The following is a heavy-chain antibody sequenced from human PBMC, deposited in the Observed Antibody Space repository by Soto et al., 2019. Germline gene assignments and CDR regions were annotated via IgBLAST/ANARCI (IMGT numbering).Heavy chain of an antibody. CDR1: GFTVSSNY. J-gene: IGHJ4*02. CDR3: ARGPGKPTAGTVDY. V-gene: IGHV3-66*01. D-gene: IGHD6-13*01. CDR2: IYSGGST. Sequence: EVQVVESGGGLVQPGGSLRLSCAASGFTVSSNYMNWVRQAPGKGLEWVSVIYSGGSTNYADSVKGRFTISSDNSKNTLYLQMNTLRAEDTAVYYCARGPGKPTAGTVDYWGQGTLVTVSS.